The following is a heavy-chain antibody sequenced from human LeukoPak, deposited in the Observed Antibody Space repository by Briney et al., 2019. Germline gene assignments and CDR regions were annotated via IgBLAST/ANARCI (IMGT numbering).Heavy chain of an antibody. CDR1: GYTFTIYG. Sequence: ASVKVSCKASGYTFTIYGISWVRQAPGQGLEWMGWISAYNGNTNYAQKLQGRVTMTTDTSTSTAYMELRSLRSDDTAVYYCARGGGYRYYDSSGHSHFDYWGQGTLVTVSS. CDR3: ARGGGYRYYDSSGHSHFDY. J-gene: IGHJ4*02. CDR2: ISAYNGNT. V-gene: IGHV1-18*01. D-gene: IGHD3-22*01.